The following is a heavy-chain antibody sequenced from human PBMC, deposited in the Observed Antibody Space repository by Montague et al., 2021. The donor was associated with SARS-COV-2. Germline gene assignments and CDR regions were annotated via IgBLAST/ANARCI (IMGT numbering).Heavy chain of an antibody. Sequence: TLSLTCTVSGGSINSGGYYWSWIRQHPGKGLEWIGYIYYSGSTYYNPSLKSRLTISVDTSKNQSSLKLSSVTAAVTAVYYCARVHFVSSGWYPDAFDIWGQGTMVTVS. CDR3: ARVHFVSSGWYPDAFDI. V-gene: IGHV4-31*03. J-gene: IGHJ3*02. CDR2: IYYSGST. D-gene: IGHD6-19*01. CDR1: GGSINSGGYY.